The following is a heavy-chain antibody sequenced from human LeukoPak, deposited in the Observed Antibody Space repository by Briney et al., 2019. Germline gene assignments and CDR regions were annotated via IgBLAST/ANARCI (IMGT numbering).Heavy chain of an antibody. Sequence: PSETLSLTCAVYGGSFSGYYWSWIRQPAGKGLEWIGRIYTSGSTNYNPSLKSRVTISVDKSKNQFSLKLSSVTAADTAVYYCARESAALYCSGGSCYPGYFQHWGQGTLVTVSS. J-gene: IGHJ1*01. V-gene: IGHV4-59*10. CDR3: ARESAALYCSGGSCYPGYFQH. CDR1: GGSFSGYY. D-gene: IGHD2-15*01. CDR2: IYTSGST.